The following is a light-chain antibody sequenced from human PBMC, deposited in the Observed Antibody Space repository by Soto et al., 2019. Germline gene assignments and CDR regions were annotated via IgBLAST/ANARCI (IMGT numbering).Light chain of an antibody. CDR2: GAS. J-gene: IGKJ4*01. CDR1: QGVSRK. V-gene: IGKV3-15*01. CDR3: QQYHTWAIT. Sequence: DIVMTQSPATLSVAPGERVTFSCRASQGVSRKLAWYQHKPGQAPRLLISGASTGATGIPARFSRSGSGTEFTLTISSLQSEDCAIYYWQQYHTWAITFGGGTKVEIK.